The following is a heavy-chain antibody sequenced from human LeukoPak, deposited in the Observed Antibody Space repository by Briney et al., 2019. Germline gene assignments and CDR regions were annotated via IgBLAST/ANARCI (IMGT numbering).Heavy chain of an antibody. CDR3: ARVPSSGWYSDYYYGMDV. D-gene: IGHD6-19*01. CDR1: GYTFTSYG. CDR2: ISAYNGNT. J-gene: IGHJ6*02. Sequence: ASVEVSCKASGYTFTSYGISWVRQAPGQGLEWMGWISAYNGNTNYAQKLQGRVTMTTDTSTSTAYMELRSLRSDDTAVYYCARVPSSGWYSDYYYGMDVWGQGTTVTVSS. V-gene: IGHV1-18*01.